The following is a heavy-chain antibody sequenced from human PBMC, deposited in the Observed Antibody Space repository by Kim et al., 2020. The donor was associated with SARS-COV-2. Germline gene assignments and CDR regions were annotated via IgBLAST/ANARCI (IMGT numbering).Heavy chain of an antibody. V-gene: IGHV3-30*18. D-gene: IGHD2-2*01. CDR1: GFTFSSYG. CDR2: ISYDGSNK. CDR3: AKDRGWSTSPIYYYYDM. Sequence: GGSLRLSCAASGFTFSSYGMHWVRQAPGKGLEWVAVISYDGSNKYYADSVKGRFTISRDNSKNTLYLQMNSLRAEDTAVYYCAKDRGWSTSPIYYYYDM. J-gene: IGHJ6*01.